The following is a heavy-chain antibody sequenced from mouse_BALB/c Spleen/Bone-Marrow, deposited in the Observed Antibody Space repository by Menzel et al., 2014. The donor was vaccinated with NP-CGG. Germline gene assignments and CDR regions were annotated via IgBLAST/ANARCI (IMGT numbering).Heavy chain of an antibody. D-gene: IGHD2-3*01. J-gene: IGHJ2*01. CDR3: AGFYDGYCLPLDY. V-gene: IGHV1-7*01. CDR1: GYTFTDYW. Sequence: QVQLQQSGAELAKPGASVKMSCKASGYTFTDYWMHWVKQRPGQGLEWLGYINPSTGYTEYNQKFKDKTTLTADKSSSTAYMQLNSLTSDDSAVYYCAGFYDGYCLPLDYWGQGTPLTVSS. CDR2: INPSTGYT.